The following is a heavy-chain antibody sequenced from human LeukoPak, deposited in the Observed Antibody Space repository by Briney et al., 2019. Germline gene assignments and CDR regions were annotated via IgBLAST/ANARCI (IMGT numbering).Heavy chain of an antibody. V-gene: IGHV3-33*01. J-gene: IGHJ4*02. D-gene: IGHD3-10*01. CDR1: GFTFTAYG. CDR3: AREWFGEFSGRRAFDH. Sequence: GGSLRFSCAASGFTFTAYGMHWVRKAPGKGLEGVAVIFHDGSNKYYADSVKGRFTISRDNSKNTLYLQMNSLRAEDTAVYYCAREWFGEFSGRRAFDHWGQGTLVTVSS. CDR2: IFHDGSNK.